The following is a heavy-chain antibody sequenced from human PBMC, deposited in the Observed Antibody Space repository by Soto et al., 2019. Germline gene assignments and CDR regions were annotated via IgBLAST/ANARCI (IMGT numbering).Heavy chain of an antibody. J-gene: IGHJ5*02. CDR1: GGSVSSGDSN. CDR2: VYYTGTT. V-gene: IGHV4-61*08. D-gene: IGHD2-21*02. Sequence: PSETLSLTCLVSGGSVSSGDSNWSWIRQPPGKGLEWIGYVYYTGTTNYNPSLQSRVTVSLDTSKNQFSLKLSSVTAADTAVYYCASPAGGGNSLWFDPWGQGTLVTVSS. CDR3: ASPAGGGNSLWFDP.